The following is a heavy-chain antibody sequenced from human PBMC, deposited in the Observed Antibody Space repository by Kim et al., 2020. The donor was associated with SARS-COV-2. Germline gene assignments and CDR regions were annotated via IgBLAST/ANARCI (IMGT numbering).Heavy chain of an antibody. Sequence: SETLSLTCAVYGGSFSGYYWSWIRQPPGKGLEWIGEINHSGSINYNPSLKSRVTISVDTSKNQFSLKLSSVTAADTAVYYCARGWWGYNRYYYYGMDVWGQGTTVTVSS. CDR1: GGSFSGYY. CDR3: ARGWWGYNRYYYYGMDV. V-gene: IGHV4-34*01. J-gene: IGHJ6*02. D-gene: IGHD2-21*01. CDR2: INHSGSI.